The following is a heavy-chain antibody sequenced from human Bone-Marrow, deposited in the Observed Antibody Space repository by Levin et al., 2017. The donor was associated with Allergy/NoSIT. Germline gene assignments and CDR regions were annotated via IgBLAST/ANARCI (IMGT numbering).Heavy chain of an antibody. Sequence: SETLSLTCTVSGGSISSYYWSWIRQPPGKGLEWIGYIYYSGSTNYNPSLKSRVTISVDTSKNQFSLKLSSVTAADTAVYYCARDREQQSGSYYYYMDGWGKGTTVTVSS. CDR3: ARDREQQSGSYYYYMDG. D-gene: IGHD6-13*01. V-gene: IGHV4-59*01. CDR2: IYYSGST. J-gene: IGHJ6*03. CDR1: GGSISSYY.